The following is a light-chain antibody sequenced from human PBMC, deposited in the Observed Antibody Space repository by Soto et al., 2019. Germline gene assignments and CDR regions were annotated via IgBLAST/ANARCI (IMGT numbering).Light chain of an antibody. CDR3: QQYGSSLYT. Sequence: EIVLTQSPGTLSLSPGERATLSCRASQSVSSSYLAWYQQKPGQAPRLLIYAASSRATGIPDRFSGSGSGTAFTLTISRLAPQDFAVYYCQQYGSSLYTFGQGTKLEIK. CDR1: QSVSSSY. V-gene: IGKV3-20*01. J-gene: IGKJ2*01. CDR2: AAS.